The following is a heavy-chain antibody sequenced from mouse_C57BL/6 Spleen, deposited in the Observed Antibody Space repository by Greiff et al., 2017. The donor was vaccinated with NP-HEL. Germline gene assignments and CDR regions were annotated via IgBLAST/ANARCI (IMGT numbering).Heavy chain of an antibody. J-gene: IGHJ2*01. Sequence: EVMLVESGGGLVKPGGSLKLSCAASGFTFSDYGMHWVRQAPEKGLEWVAYISRGSSTIYYADTVKGRFTISRDNAKNTLFLQMTSLRSEDTAMYYCARFVYDYDYFDYWGQGTTLTVSS. CDR2: ISRGSSTI. D-gene: IGHD2-4*01. CDR3: ARFVYDYDYFDY. CDR1: GFTFSDYG. V-gene: IGHV5-17*01.